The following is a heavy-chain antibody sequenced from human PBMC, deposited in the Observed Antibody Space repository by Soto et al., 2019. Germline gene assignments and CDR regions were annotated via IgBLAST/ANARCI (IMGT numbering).Heavy chain of an antibody. Sequence: ASGKVSCKASGYTFTSYGIHWVRQAPGQRLGWMGWINAANGDTKYSPKFQGRVTITRDTSASTAYMELSSLRSEDTAVYYCVRRHVSATGIDWFDPWGQGTLVTV. J-gene: IGHJ5*02. CDR3: VRRHVSATGIDWFDP. CDR2: INAANGDT. V-gene: IGHV1-3*01. CDR1: GYTFTSYG. D-gene: IGHD6-13*01.